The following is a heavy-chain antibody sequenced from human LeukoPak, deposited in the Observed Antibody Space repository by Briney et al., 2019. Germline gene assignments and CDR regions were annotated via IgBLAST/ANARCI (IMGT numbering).Heavy chain of an antibody. CDR1: GGSISSSSYY. V-gene: IGHV4-39*07. J-gene: IGHJ3*02. CDR2: IYYSGST. CDR3: ARDRTGEGPYYDFWSGYYRPQNDAFDI. Sequence: SETLSLTCTVSGGSISSSSYYWGWIRQPPGKGLEWIGSIYYSGSTYYNPSLKSRVTISVDTSKNQFSLKLSSVTAADTAVYYCARDRTGEGPYYDFWSGYYRPQNDAFDIWGQGTMVTVSS. D-gene: IGHD3-3*01.